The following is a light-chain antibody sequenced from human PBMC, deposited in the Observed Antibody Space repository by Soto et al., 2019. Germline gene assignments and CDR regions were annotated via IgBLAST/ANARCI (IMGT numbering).Light chain of an antibody. CDR3: SSWDDSLDGPV. J-gene: IGLJ3*02. CDR1: YSNIGSNF. V-gene: IGLV1-44*01. CDR2: SIN. Sequence: QSVLTQPPSASATPGQTVTISCSGRYSNIGSNFVSWYQRLPGTAPKLLIYSINQRPSGVPDRFSGSKSGTSASLTISGLQSEDEADYFCSSWDDSLDGPVFGGGPKLTVL.